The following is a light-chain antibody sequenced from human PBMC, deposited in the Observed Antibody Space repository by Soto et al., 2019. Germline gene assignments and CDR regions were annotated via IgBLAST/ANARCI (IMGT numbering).Light chain of an antibody. CDR1: QSVNSK. CDR3: QQFYSTPLT. V-gene: IGKV3-15*01. CDR2: GAS. Sequence: EIVMTQSPATLSVSPGERATLACRAGQSVNSKLAWYQQKPGRAPRLLIYGASTRATGIPDRVSGSGSGTDVTLSISSLQTEDVAVYYCQQFYSTPLTFGGGTKVDIK. J-gene: IGKJ4*01.